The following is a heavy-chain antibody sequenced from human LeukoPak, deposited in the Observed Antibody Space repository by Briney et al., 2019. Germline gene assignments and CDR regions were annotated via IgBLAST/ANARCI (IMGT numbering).Heavy chain of an antibody. V-gene: IGHV4-34*01. CDR3: ARAKGDDYVWGSYRFPFDY. CDR2: INHSGST. D-gene: IGHD3-16*02. Sequence: PSETLSLTCAVYGGSFSGYYWSWIRQPPGKGLEWIGEINHSGSTNYNPSLKSRVTISVDTSKNQFSLKLSSVTAADTAVYYCARAKGDDYVWGSYRFPFDYWGQGTLVTVSS. J-gene: IGHJ4*02. CDR1: GGSFSGYY.